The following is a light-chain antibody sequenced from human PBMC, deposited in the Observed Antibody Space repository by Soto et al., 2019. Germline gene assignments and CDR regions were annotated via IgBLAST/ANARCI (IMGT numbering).Light chain of an antibody. CDR1: SSNIGSNT. V-gene: IGLV1-44*01. CDR2: SNN. J-gene: IGLJ3*02. Sequence: QPVLTQPPSASGTPGQRVTMSCSGSSSNIGSNTVNWYQQLPGTAPKLLIYSNNQRPSGVPDRFSGSKSGTSASLAISGLQSEDEADYYCATWDDSLNGRVFGGGTKVTVL. CDR3: ATWDDSLNGRV.